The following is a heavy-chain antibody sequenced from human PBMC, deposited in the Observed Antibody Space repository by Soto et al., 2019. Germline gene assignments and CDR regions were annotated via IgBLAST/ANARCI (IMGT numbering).Heavy chain of an antibody. Sequence: GGSLRLSCAASGFTFSSYAMSWVRQAPGKGLEWVSAISGSGGSTYYADSVKGRFTISRDNSKNTLYLQMNSLRAEDTAVYYCAKGPQKYCSGGSCYPGPYYYGMDVWGQGTTVTVSS. CDR2: ISGSGGST. J-gene: IGHJ6*02. D-gene: IGHD2-15*01. CDR3: AKGPQKYCSGGSCYPGPYYYGMDV. CDR1: GFTFSSYA. V-gene: IGHV3-23*01.